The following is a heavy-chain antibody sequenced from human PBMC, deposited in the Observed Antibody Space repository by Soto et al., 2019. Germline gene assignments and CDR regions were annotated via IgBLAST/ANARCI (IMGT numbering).Heavy chain of an antibody. D-gene: IGHD6-6*01. V-gene: IGHV1-69*13. CDR2: IIPIFGTA. CDR1: GGTFSSYA. Sequence: ASVKVSCKASGGTFSSYAISWVRQAPGQGLVWMGGIIPIFGTANYAQKFQGRVTITADESTSTAYMELSSLRSEDTAVYYCARDSSSSGGIYYYGMDVWGQGTTVTVSS. J-gene: IGHJ6*02. CDR3: ARDSSSSGGIYYYGMDV.